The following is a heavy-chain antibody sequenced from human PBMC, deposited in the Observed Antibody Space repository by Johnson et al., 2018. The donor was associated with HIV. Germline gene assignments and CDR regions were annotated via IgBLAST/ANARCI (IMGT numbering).Heavy chain of an antibody. CDR3: ARGEGRGAFDI. Sequence: PGKGLEWVSGINWNGGSTGYADSVKGRFTISRDNAKNSLYLQMNSLRAEDTALYYCARGEGRGAFDIWGQGTMVTVSS. V-gene: IGHV3-20*03. CDR2: INWNGGST. D-gene: IGHD3-10*01. J-gene: IGHJ3*02.